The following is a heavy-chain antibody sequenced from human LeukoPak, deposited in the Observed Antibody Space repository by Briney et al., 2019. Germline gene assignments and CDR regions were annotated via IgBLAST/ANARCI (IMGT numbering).Heavy chain of an antibody. CDR1: DGSISSYY. V-gene: IGHV4-4*07. J-gene: IGHJ6*02. Sequence: SETLSLTCTVSDGSISSYYWSWIRQPAGKGLEWIGRIYPSGSTNYNPSLRGRVTMSVDTSKNQFSLKLTSVTAADTAVYYCARTSSSSRSYGMDVWGQGTTVTVSS. D-gene: IGHD6-13*01. CDR2: IYPSGST. CDR3: ARTSSSSRSYGMDV.